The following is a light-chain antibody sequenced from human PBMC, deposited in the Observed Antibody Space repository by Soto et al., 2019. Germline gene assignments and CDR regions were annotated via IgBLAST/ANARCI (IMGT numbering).Light chain of an antibody. CDR3: SSYTSTSTLYV. J-gene: IGLJ1*01. Sequence: QSALTQPASVSGSPGQSITISCTGTSSDIDGYNYVSWYQQLPGKVPKLIIYDVSNRPSGVSDRFSGSKSGNAASLTISGLQAEDEADYYCSSYTSTSTLYVFGTGTKVTVL. CDR2: DVS. CDR1: SSDIDGYNY. V-gene: IGLV2-14*03.